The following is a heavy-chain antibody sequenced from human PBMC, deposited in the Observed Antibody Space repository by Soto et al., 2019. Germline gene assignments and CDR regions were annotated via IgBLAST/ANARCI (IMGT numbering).Heavy chain of an antibody. Sequence: QVQLVESGGGVVQPGRSLRLSCAASGFTFSSYGMHWVRQAPGKGLEWVAVISYDGSNKYYADSVKGRFTISRDNSKNTLYLQMNSLRAEDTAVYYCANSPANWGFGGHFDYWGQGTLVTVSS. CDR1: GFTFSSYG. CDR3: ANSPANWGFGGHFDY. J-gene: IGHJ4*02. CDR2: ISYDGSNK. V-gene: IGHV3-30*18. D-gene: IGHD3-10*01.